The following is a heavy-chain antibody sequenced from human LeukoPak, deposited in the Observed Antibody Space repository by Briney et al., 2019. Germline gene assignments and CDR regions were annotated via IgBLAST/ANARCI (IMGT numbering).Heavy chain of an antibody. CDR3: ARDVYDFWSGYYTWYFDY. D-gene: IGHD3-3*01. Sequence: ASVKVSCKASGYTFTSYGISWVRQAPGQGLEWMGWISAYNGNTNYAQKLQGRVTMTTATSTSTAYMELRSLRSDDTAVYYCARDVYDFWSGYYTWYFDYWGQGTLVTVSS. CDR1: GYTFTSYG. CDR2: ISAYNGNT. V-gene: IGHV1-18*01. J-gene: IGHJ4*02.